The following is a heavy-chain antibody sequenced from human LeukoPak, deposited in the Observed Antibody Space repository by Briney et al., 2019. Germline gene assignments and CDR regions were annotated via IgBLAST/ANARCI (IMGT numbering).Heavy chain of an antibody. D-gene: IGHD3-3*01. CDR3: TSYDFWSGLYYYYYMDV. CDR2: IRSKAYGGTT. V-gene: IGHV3-49*04. CDR1: GFTFGDYA. J-gene: IGHJ6*03. Sequence: PGGSLRLSCTASGFTFGDYAMSWVRQAPGKGLEWVGFIRSKAYGGTTEYAASVKGRFTISRDDSKSIAYLQMNSLKTEDTAVCYCTSYDFWSGLYYYYYMDVWGKGTTVTVSS.